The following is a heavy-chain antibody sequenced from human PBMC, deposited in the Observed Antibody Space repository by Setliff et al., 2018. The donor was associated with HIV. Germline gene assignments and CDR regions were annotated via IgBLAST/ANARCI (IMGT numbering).Heavy chain of an antibody. Sequence: SQTLSLPCAVSGESFSGYYWSWIRQPAGKGLEWLGEINHSGRAKYNPSLKSRASISADTSKNQFSLRLTSVTAADTAVYYCARGAPYCNHGICHLFDYWGHGNLVTVSS. J-gene: IGHJ4*01. V-gene: IGHV4-34*01. D-gene: IGHD2-8*01. CDR3: ARGAPYCNHGICHLFDY. CDR2: INHSGRA. CDR1: GESFSGYY.